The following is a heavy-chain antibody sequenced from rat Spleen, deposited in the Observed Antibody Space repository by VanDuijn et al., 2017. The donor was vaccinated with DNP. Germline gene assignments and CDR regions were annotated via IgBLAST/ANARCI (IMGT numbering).Heavy chain of an antibody. J-gene: IGHJ2*01. CDR1: GYSITSNY. CDR3: ARSDYFGSFRPFAY. Sequence: EVQLQESGPGLVTLPQSLSLTCSVTGYSITSNYWGWIRKFPGNKMEGMAYISTSGSTVYNPSLKSRVSITRDTSKNQFFLQLNSVTSEDTATCSCARSDYFGSFRPFAYWGQGVMATVSS. CDR2: ISTSGST. D-gene: IGHD1-6*01. V-gene: IGHV3-1*01.